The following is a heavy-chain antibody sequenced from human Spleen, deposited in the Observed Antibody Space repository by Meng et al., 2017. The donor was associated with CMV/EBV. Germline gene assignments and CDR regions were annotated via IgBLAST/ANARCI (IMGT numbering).Heavy chain of an antibody. J-gene: IGHJ3*02. D-gene: IGHD1-26*01. V-gene: IGHV1-2*07. CDR3: AREWRRRRYDGNYYVPDGFDI. CDR2: INPNRGYT. CDR1: GYTFTGYY. Sequence: ASVKVSCKASGYTFTGYYIHWVRQAPGQGLEWMGWINPNRGYTHYAHKFQGRATMTRDTSTRTAYMDLSRLRSDDTALYYCAREWRRRRYDGNYYVPDGFDIWGQGTMVTVSS.